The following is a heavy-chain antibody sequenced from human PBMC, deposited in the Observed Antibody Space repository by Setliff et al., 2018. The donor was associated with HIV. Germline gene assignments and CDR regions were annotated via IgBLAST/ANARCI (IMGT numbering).Heavy chain of an antibody. Sequence: GESLKISCAASGFTFNNYGLHWVRQAPGKGLEWVAVISYDESNKYYVDSVKGRFTISRDNAQNSLYLQMSSLKVEDTAVYYCARDLAYWGQGTLVTVSS. CDR3: ARDLAY. CDR1: GFTFNNYG. CDR2: ISYDESNK. V-gene: IGHV3-30*03. J-gene: IGHJ4*02.